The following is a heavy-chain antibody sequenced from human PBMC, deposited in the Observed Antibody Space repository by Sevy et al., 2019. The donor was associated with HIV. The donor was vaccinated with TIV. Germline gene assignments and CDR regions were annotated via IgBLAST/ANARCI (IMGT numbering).Heavy chain of an antibody. CDR2: TFYRSKWNN. V-gene: IGHV6-1*01. CDR1: GDSVSSNSAA. J-gene: IGHJ6*02. CDR3: ARDGLTYGGMDV. D-gene: IGHD1-20*01. Sequence: QSQTLSLTCAISGDSVSSNSAAWNWIRQSPSRGLEWLGRTFYRSKWNNDYAVSVKSRITIKPDTSKNHVSLQLNSVTPEDTAIYYCARDGLTYGGMDVWGQGTTVTVSS.